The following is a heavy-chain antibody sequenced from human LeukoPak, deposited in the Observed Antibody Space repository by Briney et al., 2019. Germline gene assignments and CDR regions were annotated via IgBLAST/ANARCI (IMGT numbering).Heavy chain of an antibody. V-gene: IGHV4-39*07. CDR1: GGSISSSSYY. CDR2: IYYSGST. Sequence: SETLSLTCTVSGGSISSSSYYWGWIRQPPGKGLEWIGSIYYSGSTYYNPSLKSRVTISVDTSKNQFSLKLSSVTAADTAVYYCARVSPTYYDFWSGNPNWFDPWGQGTLVTVSS. J-gene: IGHJ5*02. D-gene: IGHD3-3*01. CDR3: ARVSPTYYDFWSGNPNWFDP.